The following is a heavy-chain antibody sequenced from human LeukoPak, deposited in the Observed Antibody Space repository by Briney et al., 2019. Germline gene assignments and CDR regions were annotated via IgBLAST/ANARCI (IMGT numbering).Heavy chain of an antibody. CDR1: GGSISSYY. CDR2: IYYSGST. J-gene: IGHJ3*02. Sequence: SETLSLTCTVSGGSISSYYWSWIRQPPGKGLEWIGYIYYSGSTNYNPSLKSRVTISVDTSKNQFSLKPSSVTAADTAVYYCAREASRVDTAMLGDAFDIWGQGTMVTVSS. V-gene: IGHV4-59*12. D-gene: IGHD5-18*01. CDR3: AREASRVDTAMLGDAFDI.